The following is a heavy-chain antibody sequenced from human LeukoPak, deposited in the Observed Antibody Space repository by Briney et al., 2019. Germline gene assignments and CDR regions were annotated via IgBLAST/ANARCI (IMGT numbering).Heavy chain of an antibody. Sequence: GRSLRLSCAASGFTFSSYAMRWVRQAPGKGLEWVAVISYDGSNKYYADSVKGRFTISRDNSKNTLYLQMNSLRAEDTAVYYCARERGGSLDYWGQGTLVTVSS. D-gene: IGHD5-12*01. V-gene: IGHV3-30*04. J-gene: IGHJ4*02. CDR2: ISYDGSNK. CDR1: GFTFSSYA. CDR3: ARERGGSLDY.